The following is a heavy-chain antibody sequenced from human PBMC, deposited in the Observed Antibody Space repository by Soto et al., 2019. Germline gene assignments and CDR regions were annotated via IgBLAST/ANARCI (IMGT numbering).Heavy chain of an antibody. J-gene: IGHJ4*02. V-gene: IGHV1-18*01. CDR2: ISAYNGNT. Sequence: GASVKVSCKASGYTFTSYGISWVRQAPGQGLEWMGWISAYNGNTNYAQKFQGRVTITADKSTSTAYMELSSLRSEDTAVYYCARDYPLYCSGGSCTDYWGQGTLVTAPQ. D-gene: IGHD2-15*01. CDR3: ARDYPLYCSGGSCTDY. CDR1: GYTFTSYG.